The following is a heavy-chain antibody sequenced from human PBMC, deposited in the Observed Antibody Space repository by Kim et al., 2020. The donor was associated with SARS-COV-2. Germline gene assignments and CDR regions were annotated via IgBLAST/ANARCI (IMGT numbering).Heavy chain of an antibody. D-gene: IGHD2-15*01. CDR2: ISGSGGST. Sequence: GGSLRLSCAASGFTFSSYAMSWVRQAPGKGLEWVSAISGSGGSTYYADSVKGRFTISRDNSKNTLYLQMNSLRAEDTAVYYCAKANGGNPLGYYYYYGMDVWGQGTTVTVSS. J-gene: IGHJ6*02. CDR3: AKANGGNPLGYYYYYGMDV. V-gene: IGHV3-23*01. CDR1: GFTFSSYA.